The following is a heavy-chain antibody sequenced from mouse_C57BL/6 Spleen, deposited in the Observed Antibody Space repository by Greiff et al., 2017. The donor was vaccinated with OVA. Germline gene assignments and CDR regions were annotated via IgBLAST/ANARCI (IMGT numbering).Heavy chain of an antibody. CDR2: INPSTGGT. Sequence: VQLQQSGPELVKPGASVKISCKASGYSFTGYYMNWVKQSPEKSLEWIGEINPSTGGTTYNQKFKAKATLTVDKSSSTAYMQLKSLTSEDSAVYYCARREKKTGGFAYWGQGTLVTVSA. CDR1: GYSFTGYY. J-gene: IGHJ3*01. CDR3: ARREKKTGGFAY. V-gene: IGHV1-42*01. D-gene: IGHD4-1*01.